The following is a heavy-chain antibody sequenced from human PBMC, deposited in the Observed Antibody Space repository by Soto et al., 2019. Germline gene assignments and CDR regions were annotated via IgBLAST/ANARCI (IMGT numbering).Heavy chain of an antibody. V-gene: IGHV3-30-3*01. CDR1: GFTFSSYA. CDR2: ISYDGSNK. J-gene: IGHJ5*02. CDR3: ARDRRMRWWWPGYNWFDP. Sequence: QVQLVESGGGVVQPGRSLRLSCAASGFTFSSYAMHWVRQAPGKGLEWVAVISYDGSNKYYADSVKGRFTISRDNSKNTLYLQMNSLRAEDTAVYYCARDRRMRWWWPGYNWFDPWGQGTLVTVSS. D-gene: IGHD2-21*01.